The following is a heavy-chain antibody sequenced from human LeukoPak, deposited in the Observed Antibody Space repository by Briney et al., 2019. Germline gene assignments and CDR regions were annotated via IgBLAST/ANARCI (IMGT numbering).Heavy chain of an antibody. CDR1: GFTFSSYW. J-gene: IGHJ4*02. CDR3: ARDRGSGSYYRDHFDY. CDR2: INSDGSST. D-gene: IGHD3-10*01. Sequence: GESLRLSCAASGFTFSSYWMHWVRQAPGKGLVWVSRINSDGSSTSYADSVKGRFTISRDNAKNTLYLQMNSLRAEDTAVYYCARDRGSGSYYRDHFDYWGQGTLVTVSS. V-gene: IGHV3-74*01.